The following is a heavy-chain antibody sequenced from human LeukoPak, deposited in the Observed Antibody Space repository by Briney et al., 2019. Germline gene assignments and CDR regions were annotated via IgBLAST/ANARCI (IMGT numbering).Heavy chain of an antibody. CDR1: GYSLSSGYY. CDR3: ARLDKGITIFGVVSY. Sequence: SETLSLTCAVSGYSLSSGYYWGWIRQPPGKGLEWIGSIYHSGSTYYNPSLKSRVTISVDTSKNQFSLKLSSVTAADTAVYYCARLDKGITIFGVVSYWGQGTLVTVSS. CDR2: IYHSGST. D-gene: IGHD3-3*01. J-gene: IGHJ4*02. V-gene: IGHV4-38-2*01.